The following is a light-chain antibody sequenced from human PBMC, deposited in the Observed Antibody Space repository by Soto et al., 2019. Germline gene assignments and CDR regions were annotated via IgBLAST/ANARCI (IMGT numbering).Light chain of an antibody. V-gene: IGKV3-20*01. CDR3: QQDSSSPLT. Sequence: EIVLTQSPGTLSLSPGERATLSCRTSQSVRSSHLAWYQQKPGQAPRLLIYGASSRATGIPDRFSGSGSGTDFTLTISRLEPEDFAVYHCQQDSSSPLTFGGGTKVDIK. CDR2: GAS. CDR1: QSVRSSH. J-gene: IGKJ4*01.